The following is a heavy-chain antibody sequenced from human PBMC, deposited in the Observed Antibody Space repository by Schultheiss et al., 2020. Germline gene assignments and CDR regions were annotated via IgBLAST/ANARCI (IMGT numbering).Heavy chain of an antibody. CDR3: ARHQGPYVWGSYVDAFDI. CDR1: GGSISSSSYY. Sequence: SETLSLTCTVSGGSISSSSYYWGWIRQPPGKGLEWIGSIYYSGSTYYNPSLKSRVTISVDTSKNQFSLKLSSVTAADTAVYYCARHQGPYVWGSYVDAFDIWGQGTMVTVSS. J-gene: IGHJ3*02. D-gene: IGHD3-16*01. CDR2: IYYSGST. V-gene: IGHV4-39*01.